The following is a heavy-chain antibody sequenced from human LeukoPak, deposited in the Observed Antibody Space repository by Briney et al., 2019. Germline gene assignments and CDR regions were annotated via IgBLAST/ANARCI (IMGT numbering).Heavy chain of an antibody. CDR3: AKDFSSSSLGSWYFDL. CDR1: GFTFSDYG. Sequence: GGSLRLSCAASGFTFSDYGMHWVRQAPGKGLEWVAFIRYDASNKYYGNSVKGRFTVSRDNFKNTLYLQMNSLRTEDTAVYYCAKDFSSSSLGSWYFDLWGRGALVTVYS. J-gene: IGHJ2*01. CDR2: IRYDASNK. V-gene: IGHV3-30*02. D-gene: IGHD6-13*01.